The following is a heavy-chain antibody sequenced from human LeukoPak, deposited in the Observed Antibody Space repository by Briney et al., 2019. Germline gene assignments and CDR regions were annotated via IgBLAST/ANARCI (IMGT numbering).Heavy chain of an antibody. V-gene: IGHV4-39*01. J-gene: IGHJ2*01. Sequence: SETLSLTCAVYGGSFSGYYWGWIRQPPGKGLEWIGSIYYSGSTYYNPSLKSRVTISVDTSKNQFSLKLSSVTAADTAVYYCASSGTAMVPETYWYFDLWGRGTLVTVSS. D-gene: IGHD5-18*01. CDR3: ASSGTAMVPETYWYFDL. CDR2: IYYSGST. CDR1: GGSFSGYY.